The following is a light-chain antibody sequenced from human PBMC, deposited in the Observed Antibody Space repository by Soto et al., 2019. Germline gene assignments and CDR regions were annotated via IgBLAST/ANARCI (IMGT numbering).Light chain of an antibody. Sequence: SVLTQSPGTLSLSPGERATLSCRASQSVSSNNLAWYQQKLGRAPRLLISGASGRATGIPDRFSGSGSGTDFTLTITSLEPEDFAVYYCQQYGTSPRTFGRGTRLENK. V-gene: IGKV3-20*01. CDR1: QSVSSNN. J-gene: IGKJ5*01. CDR2: GAS. CDR3: QQYGTSPRT.